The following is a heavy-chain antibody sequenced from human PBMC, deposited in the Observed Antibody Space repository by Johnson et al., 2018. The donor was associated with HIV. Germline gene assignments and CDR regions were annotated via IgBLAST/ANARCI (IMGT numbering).Heavy chain of an antibody. J-gene: IGHJ3*02. CDR2: ISYDGSNK. V-gene: IGHV3-30*04. D-gene: IGHD3-10*01. CDR1: GFSLSSYA. CDR3: ARERHYYGSVRPRERQGDAFDI. Sequence: QVQLVESGGGLVQPGRSLRLSCAASGFSLSSYAMHWVRQAPGKGLEWVAVISYDGSNKYYADSVKGRFTISRDNSKNTLYVQMNSLRAEDTAVYFCARERHYYGSVRPRERQGDAFDIWGQGTMVTVAS.